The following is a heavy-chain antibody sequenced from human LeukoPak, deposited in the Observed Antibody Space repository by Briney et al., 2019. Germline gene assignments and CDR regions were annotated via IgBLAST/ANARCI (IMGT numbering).Heavy chain of an antibody. V-gene: IGHV1-69*13. CDR2: IIPIFGTA. CDR1: GGTLSSYA. Sequence: SVKVFCKASGGTLSSYAISWVRQAPGQGLGWMRGIIPIFGTANYAQKFQGRVTITADESTSTAYMELSSLRSEDTAVYYCVGANRLLNPQNAFDIWGQGTMVTVSS. CDR3: VGANRLLNPQNAFDI. D-gene: IGHD2-2*01. J-gene: IGHJ3*02.